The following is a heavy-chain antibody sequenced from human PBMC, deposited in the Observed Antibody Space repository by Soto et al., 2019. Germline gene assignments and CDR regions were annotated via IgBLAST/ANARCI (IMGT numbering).Heavy chain of an antibody. Sequence: PEKQSHTNAVQGGPIREYYWRGIRQPPGKGQEKIGGVNHSGSTNSNSSLKIRVTISVDTSKNQFSLKLSSVTAADTAIYYCATLGRVMTTVTTGDFYLFAESLARDDSWGQGTLVTVSS. CDR1: GGPIREYY. CDR2: VNHSGST. J-gene: IGHJ5*01. V-gene: IGHV4-34*01. CDR3: ATLGRVMTTVTTGDFYLFAESLARDDS. D-gene: IGHD4-17*01.